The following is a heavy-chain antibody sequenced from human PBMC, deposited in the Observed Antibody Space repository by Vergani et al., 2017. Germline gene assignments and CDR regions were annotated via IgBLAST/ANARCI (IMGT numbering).Heavy chain of an antibody. Sequence: EVQLLESGGGLVQPGGSLRLSCAASGFTFSSYAMSWVRQAPGKGLEWVSAISGSGGSTYYADSVKGRFTISRDNSKNTLYLQMNSLRAEDTAVYYCAKVIGIFGVVTPKEQFDYWGQGTLVTVSS. J-gene: IGHJ4*02. CDR3: AKVIGIFGVVTPKEQFDY. D-gene: IGHD3-3*01. CDR1: GFTFSSYA. V-gene: IGHV3-23*01. CDR2: ISGSGGST.